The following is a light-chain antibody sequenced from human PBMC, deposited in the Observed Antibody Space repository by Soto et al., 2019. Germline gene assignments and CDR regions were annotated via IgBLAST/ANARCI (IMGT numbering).Light chain of an antibody. Sequence: DILLTRSPGTLSLSPGDRAPLSCRASQSVSSSYLAWYQQKPGQAPRFLIYGAFSRATGTPDRFSGSGSGTDFTLTISRLEPEDSAVYYCQFYGSSRITFGQGTRLEIK. J-gene: IGKJ5*01. CDR1: QSVSSSY. CDR3: QFYGSSRIT. V-gene: IGKV3-20*01. CDR2: GAF.